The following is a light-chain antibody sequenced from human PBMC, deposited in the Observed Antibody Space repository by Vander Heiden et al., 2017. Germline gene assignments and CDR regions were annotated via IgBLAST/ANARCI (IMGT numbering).Light chain of an antibody. J-gene: IGKJ4*01. V-gene: IGKV3-11*01. CDR2: DAA. CDR3: QQRSNL. CDR1: QSVSSY. Sequence: ELVLTQSPATLSLSPGERATLSCRASQSVSSYLAWYQQKPGQAPRLLIYDAANRATGIPARFSGSGSGTDFTLTISSLEPEDFAVYYCQQRSNLFGGGTKVEIK.